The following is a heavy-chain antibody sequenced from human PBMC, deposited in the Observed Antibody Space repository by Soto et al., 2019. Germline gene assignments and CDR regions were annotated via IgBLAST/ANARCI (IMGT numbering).Heavy chain of an antibody. J-gene: IGHJ6*02. CDR1: GGSISSYY. D-gene: IGHD2-2*01. CDR3: ARERLVCSSTSCFYPPYYYYGMDV. Sequence: LTCTVSGGSISSYYWSWIRQPPGKGLEWIGYIYYSGSTNYNPSLKSRVTISVDTSKNQFSLKLSSVTAADTAVYYCARERLVCSSTSCFYPPYYYYGMDVWGQGTTVTVSS. CDR2: IYYSGST. V-gene: IGHV4-59*12.